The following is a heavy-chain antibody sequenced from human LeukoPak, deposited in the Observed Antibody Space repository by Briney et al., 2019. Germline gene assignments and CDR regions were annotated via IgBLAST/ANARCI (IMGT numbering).Heavy chain of an antibody. CDR3: AKESRYYYGSGSFSSQFDY. D-gene: IGHD3-10*01. J-gene: IGHJ4*02. V-gene: IGHV3-23*01. Sequence: GGSLRLSCAASGFTFSGYAMSWVRQAPGKGLEWVSTIRGSGGSTYYADSVKGRFTSSRDNSKNTLFLQMNNLRAEDTAVYYCAKESRYYYGSGSFSSQFDYWGQGNLVTVSS. CDR2: IRGSGGST. CDR1: GFTFSGYA.